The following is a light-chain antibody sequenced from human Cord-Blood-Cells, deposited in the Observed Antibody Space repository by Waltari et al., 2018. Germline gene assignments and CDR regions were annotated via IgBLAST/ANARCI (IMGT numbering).Light chain of an antibody. CDR3: QQYGSSPWT. CDR2: GAS. Sequence: EIVLTQSPGPLSLSPGERATLLCRSRQSVSSSYLAWYQQKTGQAPRLLIYGASSRATGIPDRFSGSGSGTDFTLTISRLEPEDFAGYYCQQYGSSPWTFGQGTKVEIK. V-gene: IGKV3-20*01. J-gene: IGKJ1*01. CDR1: QSVSSSY.